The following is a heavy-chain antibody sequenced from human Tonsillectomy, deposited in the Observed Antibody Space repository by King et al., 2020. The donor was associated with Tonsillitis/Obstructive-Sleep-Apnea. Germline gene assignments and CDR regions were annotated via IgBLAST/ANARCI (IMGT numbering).Heavy chain of an antibody. D-gene: IGHD2-15*01. J-gene: IGHJ3*02. Sequence: QLVQSGAEVKKPGSSVRVSCKTSGGTFSNYAINWVRQAPGQGLEWMGTIIPFLGIANYAQEFRGRVTITADKSTSTAYMELSSLRSEDTAVYYCARPRSREVVFDAFYIWGQGTLVTVSS. CDR3: ARPRSREVVFDAFYI. CDR1: GGTFSNYA. V-gene: IGHV1-69*09. CDR2: IIPFLGIA.